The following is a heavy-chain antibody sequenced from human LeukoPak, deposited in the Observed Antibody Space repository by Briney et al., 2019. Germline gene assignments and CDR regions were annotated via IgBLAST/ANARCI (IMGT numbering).Heavy chain of an antibody. V-gene: IGHV4-4*02. CDR2: IYHSGST. D-gene: IGHD6-19*01. J-gene: IGHJ3*02. CDR1: GGSISSSNW. CDR3: ARDRSGSGWYISDAFDI. Sequence: SETLSLTCGVSGGSISSSNWWSWVRQPPGKGLEWIGEIYHSGSTNYNPSLKSRVTISVDKSKNQFSLKLSSVTAADTAVYYCARDRSGSGWYISDAFDIWGQGTMVTVSS.